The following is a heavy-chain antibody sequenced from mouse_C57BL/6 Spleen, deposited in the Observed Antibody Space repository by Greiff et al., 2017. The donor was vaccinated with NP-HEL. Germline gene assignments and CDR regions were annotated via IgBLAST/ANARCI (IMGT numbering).Heavy chain of an antibody. CDR2: INPNNGGT. D-gene: IGHD1-1*01. CDR3: ARRRLYAMDY. V-gene: IGHV1-26*01. CDR1: GYTFTDYY. Sequence: VQLQQSGPELVKPGASVKISCKASGYTFTDYYMNWVKQSHGKSLEWIGDINPNNGGTSYNQKFKGKATLTVDKSSSTAYMELRSLTSEDSAVYYCARRRLYAMDYWGQGTSVTVSS. J-gene: IGHJ4*01.